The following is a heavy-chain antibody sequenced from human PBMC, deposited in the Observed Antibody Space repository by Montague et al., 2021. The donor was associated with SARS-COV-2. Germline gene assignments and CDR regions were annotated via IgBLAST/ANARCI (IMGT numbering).Heavy chain of an antibody. V-gene: IGHV3-48*03. Sequence: SLRLSCAASEFTFSSYEMNWVRQAPGKGLEWVSNMSSSGSTIYYSDSFHGRFTISRDNAKNSLYLQMNSLRAEDTAVYYCAREGRGEQWLVRAFDIWGQGTMVTVSS. J-gene: IGHJ3*02. CDR3: AREGRGEQWLVRAFDI. D-gene: IGHD6-19*01. CDR2: MSSSGSTI. CDR1: EFTFSSYE.